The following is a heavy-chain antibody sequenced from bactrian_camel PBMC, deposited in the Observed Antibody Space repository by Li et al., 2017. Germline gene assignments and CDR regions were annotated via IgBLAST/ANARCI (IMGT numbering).Heavy chain of an antibody. CDR2: ISSDGTT. Sequence: VQLVESGGGSVQAGGSLKLSCAASGYIFSSCGMGWYRQAPGKERELVSTISSDGTTSYADSVKGRFTISRDNAKNTLYLQMNSLKTEDTAVYHCAADPLGLSCGGSWYGSFGYWGQGTQVTVS. V-gene: IGHV3S53*01. J-gene: IGHJ6*01. CDR1: GYIFSSCG. CDR3: AADPLGLSCGGSWYGSFGY. D-gene: IGHD6*01.